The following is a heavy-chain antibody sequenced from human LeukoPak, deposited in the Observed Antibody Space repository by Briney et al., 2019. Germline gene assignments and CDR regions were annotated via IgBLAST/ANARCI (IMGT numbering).Heavy chain of an antibody. Sequence: GGSLRLSCTASGFPFSSYAMSWVRQAPGKGLEWVSSIISSGGVTYYTESLKGRFTISRDNSRNTVYLQMDSLRAEDSAVYYCAENAGYSYGLYYFDYWGQGTLVTVSS. V-gene: IGHV3-23*01. CDR3: AENAGYSYGLYYFDY. CDR1: GFPFSSYA. D-gene: IGHD5-18*01. CDR2: IISSGGVT. J-gene: IGHJ4*02.